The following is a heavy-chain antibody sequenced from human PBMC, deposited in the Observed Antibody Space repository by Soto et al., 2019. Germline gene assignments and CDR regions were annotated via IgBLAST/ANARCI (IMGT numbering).Heavy chain of an antibody. V-gene: IGHV3-23*01. CDR2: ISGSGGST. CDR3: AKAEGSAGPYYYYYYGMDV. J-gene: IGHJ6*02. Sequence: GGSLRLSCAASGFTFSSYAISWVRQAPGKGLEWVSAISGSGGSTYYADSVKGRFTISRDNSKNTLYLQMNSLRAEDTAVYYCAKAEGSAGPYYYYYYGMDVWGQGTTVTVSS. CDR1: GFTFSSYA.